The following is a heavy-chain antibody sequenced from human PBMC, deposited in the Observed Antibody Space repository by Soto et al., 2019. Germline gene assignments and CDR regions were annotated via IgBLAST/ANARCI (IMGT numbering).Heavy chain of an antibody. CDR3: ARGTSSGYTHTFDY. J-gene: IGHJ4*02. CDR2: IYPGDSDT. Sequence: GESLKIGCKGSGYSFTSYWIGRVRHRPGKGLEWMGIIYPGDSDTRYSPSFQGRVTITADKSTSTAYMELSSLRSEDTAVYYCARGTSSGYTHTFDYWGQGTLVTVSS. CDR1: GYSFTSYW. V-gene: IGHV5-51*01. D-gene: IGHD3-22*01.